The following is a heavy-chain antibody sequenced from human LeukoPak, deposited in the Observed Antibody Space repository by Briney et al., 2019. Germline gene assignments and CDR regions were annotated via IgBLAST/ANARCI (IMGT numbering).Heavy chain of an antibody. J-gene: IGHJ4*02. CDR2: ISANSDNT. D-gene: IGHD1-26*01. Sequence: ASVKVSCKASGYTFTNYGITWVRRAPGQGLEWMGWISANSDNTEYAQKFQGRVTMTTDTFTTTAYMELRSLRSDDTAVYYCARGPWELRESYFDYWGQGTLVTVSS. CDR3: ARGPWELRESYFDY. CDR1: GYTFTNYG. V-gene: IGHV1-18*04.